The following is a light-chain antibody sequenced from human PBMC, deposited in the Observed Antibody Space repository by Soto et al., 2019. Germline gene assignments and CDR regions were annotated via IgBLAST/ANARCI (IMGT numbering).Light chain of an antibody. J-gene: IGKJ5*01. CDR3: QQSYSTPIT. CDR2: AAS. V-gene: IGKV1-39*01. CDR1: QSIRSY. Sequence: DIQMTQSPSSLSASVGDRVTITCRASQSIRSYLNWYQQKPGKAPKLLIYAASSLQSGVPSRFSGSGSGTDFTLTISSLQPEDFATHYCQQSYSTPITFGQGTRLEIK.